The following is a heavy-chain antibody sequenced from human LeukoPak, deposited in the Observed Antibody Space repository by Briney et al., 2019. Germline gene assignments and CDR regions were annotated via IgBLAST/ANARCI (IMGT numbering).Heavy chain of an antibody. J-gene: IGHJ4*02. CDR1: GFTFSSYS. D-gene: IGHD1-7*01. CDR3: ARPLGNWNYAFDY. V-gene: IGHV3-21*01. Sequence: GGSLRLSCAASGFTFSSYSMNWVRQAPGKGLEWVSSISSSSSYIYYADSVKGRFTISRDNAKNSLYLQMNSLRAEDTAVYYCARPLGNWNYAFDYWGQGTLVTVSS. CDR2: ISSSSSYI.